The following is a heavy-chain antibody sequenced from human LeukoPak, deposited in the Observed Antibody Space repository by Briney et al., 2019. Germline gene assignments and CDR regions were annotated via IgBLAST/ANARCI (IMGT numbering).Heavy chain of an antibody. CDR1: GGSISSSRYY. CDR2: WYYSGNT. Sequence: PSETLSLSCTVSGGSISSSRYYGGWIRQPPGKGLEWIGSWYYSGNTYYNPPLKSRVTISVDTSKKQFSLKLSSVTAADTAVYYCARNIAVAGRGDYMDVWGKGTTVTTSS. V-gene: IGHV4-39*01. CDR3: ARNIAVAGRGDYMDV. D-gene: IGHD6-19*01. J-gene: IGHJ6*03.